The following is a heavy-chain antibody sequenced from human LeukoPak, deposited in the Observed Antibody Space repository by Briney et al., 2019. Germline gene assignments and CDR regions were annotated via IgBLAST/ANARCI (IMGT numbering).Heavy chain of an antibody. CDR2: IGTAGDT. CDR3: ARVRYYDSSGYYYDY. D-gene: IGHD3-22*01. Sequence: GSLRLSCAASGFTFSSYDMHWVRQATGKGLEWVSAIGTAGDTYYPGSVKGRFTISRENAKNSLYLQMNSLRAGDTAVYYCARVRYYDSSGYYYDYWGQGTLVTVSS. V-gene: IGHV3-13*01. J-gene: IGHJ4*02. CDR1: GFTFSSYD.